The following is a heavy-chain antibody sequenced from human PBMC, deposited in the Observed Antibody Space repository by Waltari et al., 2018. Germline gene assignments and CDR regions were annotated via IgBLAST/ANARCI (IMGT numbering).Heavy chain of an antibody. J-gene: IGHJ4*02. Sequence: QVQLVQSGAEVKKPGASVKVSCKASGYTFTDYYMHWVRQAPGQGLEWMGLINPNSGGTNYAQKFQGRVTMTRDTSISTAYMELSRLRSDDTAVYYCARDLAYSSSWYSSAFDYWGQGTLVTVSS. V-gene: IGHV1-2*06. CDR3: ARDLAYSSSWYSSAFDY. CDR2: INPNSGGT. D-gene: IGHD6-13*01. CDR1: GYTFTDYY.